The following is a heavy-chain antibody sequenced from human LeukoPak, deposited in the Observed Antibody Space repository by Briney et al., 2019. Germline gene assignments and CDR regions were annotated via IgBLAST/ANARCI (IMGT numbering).Heavy chain of an antibody. J-gene: IGHJ4*02. Sequence: PSETLSLTCTVSGGSISSYYWSWIRQPPGKGLEWIGYIYYSGSTNYNPSLKSRVTISVDTSKNQFSLKLSSVTAADTAVYYCARGLSYYDSSGYYPYHRDYYFDYWGQGTLVTVSS. CDR3: ARGLSYYDSSGYYPYHRDYYFDY. CDR1: GGSISSYY. CDR2: IYYSGST. D-gene: IGHD3-22*01. V-gene: IGHV4-59*12.